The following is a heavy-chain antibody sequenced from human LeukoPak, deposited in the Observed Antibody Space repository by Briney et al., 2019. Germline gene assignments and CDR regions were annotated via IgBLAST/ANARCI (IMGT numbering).Heavy chain of an antibody. V-gene: IGHV3-33*01. CDR2: IWNDGSQK. CDR3: ARDKGPYYFDS. Sequence: PGGSLRLSCAASGFTFSSYGMHWVRQAPGKGLEWVAVIWNDGSQKYYADSVKGRLTISRDNSKNTLYLQMNSLRAEDTAVYYCARDKGPYYFDSWGQGTLLTVSS. J-gene: IGHJ4*02. CDR1: GFTFSSYG.